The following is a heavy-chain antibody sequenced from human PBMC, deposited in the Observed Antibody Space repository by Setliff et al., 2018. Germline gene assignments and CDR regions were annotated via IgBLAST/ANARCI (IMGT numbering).Heavy chain of an antibody. J-gene: IGHJ4*02. Sequence: AGGSLRLSCSASGFTLSTYWMNWVRQAPGKGLEWVAHIKQDGSEEYYVDSVKGRFTISRDNAKNSLYLQMNSLRAEDTAVYYCAREPFPYYFDYWGQGTLVTVSS. V-gene: IGHV3-7*03. CDR3: AREPFPYYFDY. CDR2: IKQDGSEE. CDR1: GFTLSTYW.